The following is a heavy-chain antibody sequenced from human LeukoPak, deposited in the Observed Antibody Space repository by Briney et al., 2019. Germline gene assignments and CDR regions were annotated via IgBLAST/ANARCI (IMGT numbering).Heavy chain of an antibody. D-gene: IGHD5-18*01. CDR3: AKVYSYGHEAYFDY. CDR2: ISGSGGST. V-gene: IGHV3-23*01. CDR1: GLTFSSYA. J-gene: IGHJ4*02. Sequence: GGSLRLSCAASGLTFSSYAMSWVRQAPGKGLEWVSAISGSGGSTYYADSVKGRFTISRDNSKNTLYLQMNSLRAEDTAVYYCAKVYSYGHEAYFDYWGQGTLVTVSS.